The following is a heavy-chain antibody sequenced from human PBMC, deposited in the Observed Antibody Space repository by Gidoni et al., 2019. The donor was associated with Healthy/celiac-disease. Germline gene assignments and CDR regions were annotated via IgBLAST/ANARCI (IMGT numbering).Heavy chain of an antibody. J-gene: IGHJ6*02. V-gene: IGHV1-18*01. Sequence: QVQLVQSGAEGKKPGASVKVSCKASGYTFTSYGISWVRQAPGQGLEWMGWISAYTGNTTYAQKLQGRVTMTTDTSTSTAYMELRSLRSDDTAVYYCARAVVVLDGYYYYGMDVWGQGTTVTVSS. CDR3: ARAVVVLDGYYYYGMDV. CDR2: ISAYTGNT. D-gene: IGHD2-15*01. CDR1: GYTFTSYG.